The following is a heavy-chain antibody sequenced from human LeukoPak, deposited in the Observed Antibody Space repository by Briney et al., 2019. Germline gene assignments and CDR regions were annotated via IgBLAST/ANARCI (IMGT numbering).Heavy chain of an antibody. Sequence: SETLSLTCTVSGGSISSSSYYWGWIRQPPGKVLAWIGSIYYSGSTYYNPSLKSRVTISVDTSKNQFSLKLSSVTAADTAVYYCARALEVPQAFDYWGQGTLVTVSS. D-gene: IGHD1-1*01. CDR3: ARALEVPQAFDY. J-gene: IGHJ4*02. V-gene: IGHV4-39*07. CDR2: IYYSGST. CDR1: GGSISSSSYY.